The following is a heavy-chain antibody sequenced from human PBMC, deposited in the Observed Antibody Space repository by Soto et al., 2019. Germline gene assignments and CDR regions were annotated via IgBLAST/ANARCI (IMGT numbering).Heavy chain of an antibody. CDR2: ISGSGGST. D-gene: IGHD6-19*01. V-gene: IGHV3-23*01. CDR1: GFTFSSYA. CDR3: AKKGGVAVAGRPFDY. J-gene: IGHJ4*02. Sequence: GGSLRLSCAASGFTFSSYAMSWVRQAPGKGLEWVSAISGSGGSTYYADSVKGRFTISRDNSKNTLYLQMNSLRAEDTAVYYCAKKGGVAVAGRPFDYWGQGTLVTVSS.